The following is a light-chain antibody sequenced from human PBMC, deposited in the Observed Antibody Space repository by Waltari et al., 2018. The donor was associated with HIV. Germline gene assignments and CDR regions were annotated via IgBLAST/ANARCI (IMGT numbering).Light chain of an antibody. Sequence: QSVLTQPPSVSGTPGQRVSISCSGSSSTIGTNYVYCDQQLPGTAPKRLIHRNNQRASGVPDRFSGSKSGTSASLAISGLRSEDEADYYCAVWDDSLRGSVFGTGTEVTVL. J-gene: IGLJ1*01. CDR1: SSTIGTNY. CDR3: AVWDDSLRGSV. CDR2: RNN. V-gene: IGLV1-47*01.